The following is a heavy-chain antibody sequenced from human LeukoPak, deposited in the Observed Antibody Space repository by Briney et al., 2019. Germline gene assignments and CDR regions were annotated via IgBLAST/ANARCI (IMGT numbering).Heavy chain of an antibody. CDR2: IWYDGSNK. Sequence: SGGSLRLSCAASGFTFSSYGMHWVRQAPGKGLEWVAVIWYDGSNKYYADSVKGRFTISRDNSKNTLYLQMNSLRAEDTAVYYCARDRAYGSGSYYPYYYYYGMDVWGQGTTVTVSS. V-gene: IGHV3-33*01. J-gene: IGHJ6*02. CDR1: GFTFSSYG. CDR3: ARDRAYGSGSYYPYYYYYGMDV. D-gene: IGHD3-10*01.